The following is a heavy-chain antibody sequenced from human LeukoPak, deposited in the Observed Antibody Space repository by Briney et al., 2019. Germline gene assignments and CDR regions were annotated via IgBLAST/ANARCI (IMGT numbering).Heavy chain of an antibody. CDR1: GFTFDDYA. V-gene: IGHV3-43*02. D-gene: IGHD3-9*01. J-gene: IGHJ6*03. CDR2: ISGDGGST. Sequence: GGSLRLSCAASGFTFDDYAMHWVRQAPGKGLEWVSLISGDGGSTYYADSVKGRFTISRDNSKNSLYLQMNSLRTEDTALYYCAKDTVLRYFDWLLPPYYYYYMDVWGKGTTATVSS. CDR3: AKDTVLRYFDWLLPPYYYYYMDV.